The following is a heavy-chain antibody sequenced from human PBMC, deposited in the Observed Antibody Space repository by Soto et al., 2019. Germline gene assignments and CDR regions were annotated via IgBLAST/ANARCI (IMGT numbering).Heavy chain of an antibody. J-gene: IGHJ4*02. D-gene: IGHD3-10*01. V-gene: IGHV3-23*01. CDR2: LSGSGGTT. Sequence: VSLIICWRVSGGKCINYGVNWVRQDPGKGLEWVSSLSGSGGTTYYADSVKGRFIISRENSKNTLYLLMNSLRAEDTALYYCAKQRADYGSGADTFYFDSWGQGAPVPVSS. CDR1: GGKCINYG. CDR3: AKQRADYGSGADTFYFDS.